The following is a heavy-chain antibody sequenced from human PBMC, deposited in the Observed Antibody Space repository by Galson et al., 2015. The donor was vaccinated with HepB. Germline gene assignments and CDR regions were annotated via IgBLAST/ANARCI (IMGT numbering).Heavy chain of an antibody. CDR1: GYTFTSYA. D-gene: IGHD6-13*01. Sequence: SVKVSCKASGYTFTSYAINWVRQAPGQGLEWMGWINTNTGNPTYAQGFTGRFVFSLDTSVSTAYLKISSLKAEDTAVYYCAGIAAAGYWYFDLWGRGTLVTVSS. J-gene: IGHJ2*01. CDR2: INTNTGNP. V-gene: IGHV7-4-1*02. CDR3: AGIAAAGYWYFDL.